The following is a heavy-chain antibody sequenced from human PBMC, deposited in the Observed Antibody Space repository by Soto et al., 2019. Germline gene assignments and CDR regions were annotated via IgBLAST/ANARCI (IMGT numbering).Heavy chain of an antibody. CDR3: ARESLSLVRRPHYYYYGMDV. J-gene: IGHJ6*02. D-gene: IGHD6-6*01. Sequence: QVQLVQSGAEVKKPGSSVKVSCKASEGTFSSYAISWVRQAPGQGLEWMGGIIPIFGTANYAQKFQGRVTITADESTSTAYMELSSLRSEDTAVYYCARESLSLVRRPHYYYYGMDVWGQGTTVTVSS. CDR1: EGTFSSYA. V-gene: IGHV1-69*01. CDR2: IIPIFGTA.